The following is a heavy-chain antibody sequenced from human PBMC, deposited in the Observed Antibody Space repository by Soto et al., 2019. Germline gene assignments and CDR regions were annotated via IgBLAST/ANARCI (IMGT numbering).Heavy chain of an antibody. Sequence: SVKVSCEASGGTFSSYTISWVRQAPGQGLEWMGRIIPNLGVANYAQKFQGRVTMTGDTSISPAYMDLSRLRSDDTAVYYCAMQRGGVVYWGQGTRVTVPS. CDR1: GGTFSSYT. V-gene: IGHV1-69*02. D-gene: IGHD6-25*01. J-gene: IGHJ4*02. CDR2: IIPNLGVA. CDR3: AMQRGGVVY.